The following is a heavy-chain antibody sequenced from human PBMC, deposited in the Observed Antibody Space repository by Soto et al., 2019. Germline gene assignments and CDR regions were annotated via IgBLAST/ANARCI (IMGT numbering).Heavy chain of an antibody. J-gene: IGHJ4*02. D-gene: IGHD3-22*01. V-gene: IGHV3-21*01. CDR3: ARLTSYDSSHYYCY. CDR1: GFTFSSYS. CDR2: ISSSSSYI. Sequence: EVQLVESGGGLVKHGGSLSLSCAASGFTFSSYSMNWVRQAPGKGLEWVSSISSSSSYIYYADSVKGRCTISRDNAKNSLYMQVNSLRAEDTAVYYCARLTSYDSSHYYCYWGQGTLVTVSS.